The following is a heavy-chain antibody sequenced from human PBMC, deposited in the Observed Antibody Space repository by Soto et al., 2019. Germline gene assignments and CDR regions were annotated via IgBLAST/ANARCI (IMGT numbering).Heavy chain of an antibody. D-gene: IGHD5-18*01. V-gene: IGHV1-18*01. CDR2: ISAHNGNT. Sequence: GASVKVSCKASGYTFTSYGISWVRPAPGQGLEWMGWISAHNGNTNYSQKLQGRVTMTRDTSASTAYMALSSLRSEDTAVYYCARDQSDSYGPYGMDVWGQGTTVTVSS. CDR1: GYTFTSYG. J-gene: IGHJ6*02. CDR3: ARDQSDSYGPYGMDV.